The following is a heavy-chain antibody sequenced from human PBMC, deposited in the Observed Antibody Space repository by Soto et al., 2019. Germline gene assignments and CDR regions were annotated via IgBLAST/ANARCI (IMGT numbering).Heavy chain of an antibody. CDR1: GGSISSYY. D-gene: IGHD6-6*01. J-gene: IGHJ4*02. V-gene: IGHV4-59*01. Sequence: SETLSLTCTVSGGSISSYYWSWIRQPPGKGLEWIGYIYYSGSTNYNPSLKSRVTISVDTSKNQFSLKLSCVTAADTAVYYCARKGVAARSYYFDYWGQGTLVTVSS. CDR3: ARKGVAARSYYFDY. CDR2: IYYSGST.